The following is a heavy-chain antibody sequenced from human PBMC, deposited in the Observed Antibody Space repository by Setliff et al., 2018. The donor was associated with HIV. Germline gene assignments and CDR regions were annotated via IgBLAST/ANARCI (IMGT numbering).Heavy chain of an antibody. J-gene: IGHJ6*03. D-gene: IGHD6-13*01. CDR2: IHFSGST. Sequence: KTSETLSLTCAVSGGSITNFYWSWIRQPPGKGLEWIGNIHFSGSTWYNPSLTSRVIISVDPSKNQFTLMLNSVTAADTAVYFCARMAAAGRGHYYYYVDVWGKGTTVTVSS. CDR1: GGSITNFY. CDR3: ARMAAAGRGHYYYYVDV. V-gene: IGHV4-59*04.